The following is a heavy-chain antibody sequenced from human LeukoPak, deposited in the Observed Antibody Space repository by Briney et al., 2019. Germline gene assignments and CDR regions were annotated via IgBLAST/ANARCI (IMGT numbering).Heavy chain of an antibody. Sequence: PSETLSLTCTVSGGSISSYYWSWIRQPPGKGLEWIGYIYYSGSTNYNPSLKSRVTISVDTSKNQFSLKLSSVTAADTAVYYCARDSYIVGAFDIWGRGTMVTVSS. J-gene: IGHJ3*02. CDR3: ARDSYIVGAFDI. D-gene: IGHD3-16*02. CDR2: IYYSGST. CDR1: GGSISSYY. V-gene: IGHV4-59*01.